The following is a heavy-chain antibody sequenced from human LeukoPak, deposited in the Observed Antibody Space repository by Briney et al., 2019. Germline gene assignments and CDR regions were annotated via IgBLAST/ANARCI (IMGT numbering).Heavy chain of an antibody. D-gene: IGHD6-19*01. Sequence: PGGSLRLSCGASGFTFRSYGMHWVRRAPGKGLEWVSFIRFDGSDKYYADSVKGRFTVSRDVSKNMLYLQMNSLKPEDTAVYYCAKDGGIAVAGKEGFDYWGQGTLATVPS. CDR1: GFTFRSYG. V-gene: IGHV3-30*02. J-gene: IGHJ4*02. CDR2: IRFDGSDK. CDR3: AKDGGIAVAGKEGFDY.